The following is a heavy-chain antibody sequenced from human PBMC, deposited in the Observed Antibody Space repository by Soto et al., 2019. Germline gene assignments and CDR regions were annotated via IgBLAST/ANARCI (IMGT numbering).Heavy chain of an antibody. J-gene: IGHJ4*02. Sequence: SETLSLTCTVSGGSISSSSYYWGWIRQPPGMGLDWIGSIYYSGSIYYNPSLKIRVTISVDTFKNQFSLKLSSVTAADTAVYYCARLSDYGDYLNFDYWGQGTLVTVSS. D-gene: IGHD4-17*01. CDR3: ARLSDYGDYLNFDY. CDR2: IYYSGSI. V-gene: IGHV4-39*01. CDR1: GGSISSSSYY.